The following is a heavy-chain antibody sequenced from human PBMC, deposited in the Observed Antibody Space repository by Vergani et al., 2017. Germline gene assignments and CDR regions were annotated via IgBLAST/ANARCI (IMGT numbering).Heavy chain of an antibody. CDR2: INSDGSST. Sequence: EVQLVESGGGLVQPGGSLRLSCAASGFTFSSYWMHWVRQAPGKGLVWVSRINSDGSSTSYADSVKGRFTISRDNAKNTLYLQMNSLRAEDTAVYYCARDWDSSGYYCSDAFDIWGQGTMVTVSS. CDR3: ARDWDSSGYYCSDAFDI. CDR1: GFTFSSYW. D-gene: IGHD3-22*01. J-gene: IGHJ3*02. V-gene: IGHV3-74*01.